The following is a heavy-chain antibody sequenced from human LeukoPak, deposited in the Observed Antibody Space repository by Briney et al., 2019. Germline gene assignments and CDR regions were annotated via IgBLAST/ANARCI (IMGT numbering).Heavy chain of an antibody. CDR2: ISPGGDIP. D-gene: IGHD3-16*01. V-gene: IGHV3-23*01. CDR3: ANYTY. CDR1: GFTFSIYG. Sequence: GGSLRLSCAASGFTFSIYGMNWVRQAPGKGLEWVSGISPGGDIPYYADSVRGRFTISRDNSKNTMYLQMNSLRAEDTAVYYCANYTYWGQGTLVTVSS. J-gene: IGHJ4*02.